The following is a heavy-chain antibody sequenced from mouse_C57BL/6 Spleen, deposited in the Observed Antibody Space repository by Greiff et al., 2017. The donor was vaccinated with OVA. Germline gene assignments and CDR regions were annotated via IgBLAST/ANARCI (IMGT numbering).Heavy chain of an antibody. CDR3: ARGGLRRGTWFAY. V-gene: IGHV1-26*01. J-gene: IGHJ3*01. CDR1: GYTFTDYY. D-gene: IGHD2-4*01. Sequence: EVQLQQSGPELVKPGASVKISCKASGYTFTDYYMTWVKQSHGKSLEWIGDINPNNGGTSYNQKFKGKATLTVDKASSTAYMELRSLTSEDSAVYYCARGGLRRGTWFAYWGQGTLVTVSA. CDR2: INPNNGGT.